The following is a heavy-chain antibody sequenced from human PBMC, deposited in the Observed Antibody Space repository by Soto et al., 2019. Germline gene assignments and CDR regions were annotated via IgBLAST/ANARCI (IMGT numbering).Heavy chain of an antibody. Sequence: QITLKESGPPLVKPTQTLTLTCTFSGFSLSTSGVGVGWIRQPPGKALEWLAIIYWDDEKRYSPSLKTRLTPXKXTXXNQVVLTMTNVDPVDTATYYCAHRAYFDSGKQFDYWGQGTLVSVSS. CDR2: IYWDDEK. D-gene: IGHD3-10*01. CDR3: AHRAYFDSGKQFDY. CDR1: GFSLSTSGVG. J-gene: IGHJ4*02. V-gene: IGHV2-5*02.